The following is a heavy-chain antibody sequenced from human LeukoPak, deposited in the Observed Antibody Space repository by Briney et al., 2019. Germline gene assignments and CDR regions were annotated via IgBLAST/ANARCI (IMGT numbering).Heavy chain of an antibody. CDR1: GGSISSYY. J-gene: IGHJ3*02. V-gene: IGHV4-59*08. CDR2: IYYSGST. Sequence: SETLSLTCTVSGGSISSYYWSWIRQSPGKGLEWIGYIYYSGSTDYNPSLKSRVTISVDTSTNQFSLKLSYVTAADTAVYYCARQGDSGKNWGGAFDIWDQGTMVTVSS. CDR3: ARQGDSGKNWGGAFDI. D-gene: IGHD3-10*01.